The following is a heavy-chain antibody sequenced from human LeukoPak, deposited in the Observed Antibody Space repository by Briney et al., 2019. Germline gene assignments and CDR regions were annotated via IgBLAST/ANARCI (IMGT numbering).Heavy chain of an antibody. D-gene: IGHD6-13*01. CDR1: GYTFTTHD. V-gene: IGHV1-8*01. Sequence: ASVKVSCKASGYTFTTHDLTWVRQATGQGLEWMGWMNPGSGDTAYAQKLQGRVTMTTDTSTSTAYMELRSLRSDDTAVYYCARDLPTRQQLAWGAFDIWGQGTMVTVSS. CDR2: MNPGSGDT. CDR3: ARDLPTRQQLAWGAFDI. J-gene: IGHJ3*02.